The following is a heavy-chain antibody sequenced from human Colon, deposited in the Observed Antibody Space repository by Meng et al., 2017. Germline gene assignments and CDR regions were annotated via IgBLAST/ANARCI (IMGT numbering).Heavy chain of an antibody. CDR2: TYYRSKWYT. CDR1: RDSVSSNSAA. Sequence: LLQPGPGLVKTPETLSTARSISRDSVSSNSAAWTWIRQSPSRGLEWLGRTYYRSKWYTDYAVSVKSRITINPDTSKNQFSLQLNSVTPEDTAVYYCATWRFDYWGQGTLVTVSS. CDR3: ATWRFDY. V-gene: IGHV6-1*01. J-gene: IGHJ4*02.